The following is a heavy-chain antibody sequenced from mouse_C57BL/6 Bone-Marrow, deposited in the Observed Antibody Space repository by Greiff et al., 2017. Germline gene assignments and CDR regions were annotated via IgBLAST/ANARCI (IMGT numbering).Heavy chain of an antibody. CDR1: GYTFTSYS. Sequence: VLLQQSGAELVMPGASVKLSCKASGYTFTSYSMHWVKQTPGQGLEWIGEIDPSDSYTNYTQKFKGKSTLTVDNSSSTAYMQLSSLTSEDSADYYCARAGGNLDVWGEGTTLTVSS. D-gene: IGHD1-1*01. J-gene: IGHJ2*01. CDR2: IDPSDSYT. V-gene: IGHV1-69*01. CDR3: ARAGGNLDV.